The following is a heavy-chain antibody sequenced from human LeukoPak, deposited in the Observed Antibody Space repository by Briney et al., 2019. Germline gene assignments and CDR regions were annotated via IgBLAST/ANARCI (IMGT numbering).Heavy chain of an antibody. CDR3: ARPNRGYCSSTSCYPHYYYYYGMDV. Sequence: SETLSLTCAVYGGSFSGYYWSWIRQPPGKGLEWIGEINHSGSTNYNPSLKSRVTISVDASKNQFSLKLSSVTAADTAVYYCARPNRGYCSSTSCYPHYYYYYGMDVWGQGTTVTVSS. J-gene: IGHJ6*02. CDR1: GGSFSGYY. CDR2: INHSGST. D-gene: IGHD2-2*01. V-gene: IGHV4-34*01.